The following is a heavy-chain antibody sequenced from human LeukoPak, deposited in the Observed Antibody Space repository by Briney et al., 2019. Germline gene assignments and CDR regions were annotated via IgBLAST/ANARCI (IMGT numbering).Heavy chain of an antibody. CDR2: ISSTSSTL. Sequence: GGSLRLSCVATGFTFSSYSMNWVRQAPGKGLEWVSYISSTSSTLYYADSVKGRFTISRDNAKNSLYLQMNSLRAEDTAVYYCARDRDSGSHKIDYWGQGTLVTVSS. CDR1: GFTFSSYS. CDR3: ARDRDSGSHKIDY. D-gene: IGHD1-26*01. J-gene: IGHJ4*02. V-gene: IGHV3-48*04.